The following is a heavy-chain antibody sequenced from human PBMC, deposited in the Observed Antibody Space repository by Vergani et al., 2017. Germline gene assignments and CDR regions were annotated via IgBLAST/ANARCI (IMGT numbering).Heavy chain of an antibody. V-gene: IGHV7-4-1*02. J-gene: IGHJ3*02. D-gene: IGHD5-24*01. Sequence: QVQLVQSGSELKKPGASVKVSCKASGYTFTTYGMNWVRQAPGQGLEWMGWINTKTGNPTYAQGFTGRFVFSLDTAVSTAYLQISSLKAEDTAVYYCARGGAEMATIGAHAFDIWGQGTMVTVSS. CDR1: GYTFTTYG. CDR2: INTKTGNP. CDR3: ARGGAEMATIGAHAFDI.